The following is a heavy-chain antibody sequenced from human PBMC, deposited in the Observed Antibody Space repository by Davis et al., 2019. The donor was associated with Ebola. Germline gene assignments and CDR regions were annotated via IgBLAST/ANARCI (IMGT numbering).Heavy chain of an antibody. D-gene: IGHD1-26*01. CDR1: GYTFTSYA. CDR3: ARTSIVGTTTTASDI. V-gene: IGHV1-18*01. Sequence: ASVKVSCKASGYTFTSYAMNWVRQAPGQGLEWMGWISAYNGNTNYAQILQGRVTMTTDTSTGTAYMELRSLRSDDTAVYFCARTSIVGTTTTASDIWGQGTKVTVSS. CDR2: ISAYNGNT. J-gene: IGHJ3*02.